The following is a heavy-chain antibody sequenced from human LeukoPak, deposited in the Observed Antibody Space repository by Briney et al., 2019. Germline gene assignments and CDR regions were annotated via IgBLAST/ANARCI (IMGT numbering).Heavy chain of an antibody. V-gene: IGHV4-59*08. CDR1: GGSINSYY. CDR2: IYYSGST. D-gene: IGHD6-19*01. Sequence: SETLSLTCTVSGGSINSYYWSWIRQPPGKGLEWIGYIYYSGSTNYNPSLKSRVTISVDTSKNQFSLKLSSVTAADTAVYYCARHVHSGHPYYFDYWGQGTLVTVSS. CDR3: ARHVHSGHPYYFDY. J-gene: IGHJ4*02.